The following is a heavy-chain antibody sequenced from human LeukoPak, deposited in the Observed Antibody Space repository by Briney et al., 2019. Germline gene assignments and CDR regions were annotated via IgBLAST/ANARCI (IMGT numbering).Heavy chain of an antibody. Sequence: SETLSLTCTVSGGSISSSSYYWGWIRQPPGKGLEWIGSIYYSGSTYYNPSLKSRVTMSVDTSKNQFSLKLSSVTAADTAVYYCARGLNIVLMVYATQGDWFDPWGQGTLVTVSS. J-gene: IGHJ5*02. V-gene: IGHV4-39*07. CDR3: ARGLNIVLMVYATQGDWFDP. CDR1: GGSISSSSYY. CDR2: IYYSGST. D-gene: IGHD2-8*01.